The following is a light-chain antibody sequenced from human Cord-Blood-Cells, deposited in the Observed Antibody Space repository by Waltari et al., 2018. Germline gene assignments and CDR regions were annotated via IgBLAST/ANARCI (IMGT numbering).Light chain of an antibody. CDR2: AAS. V-gene: IGKV1-39*01. J-gene: IGKJ1*01. CDR1: QSISSY. Sequence: DIQMTQSPSSLSASVGDRVTITCRASQSISSYLNWYQQKPGKAPKLLIYAASSLQGGVPSRLSGSGSGTDCPLTISSRQPEDFANYYCQQSYSTPTFGQGTKVEIK. CDR3: QQSYSTPT.